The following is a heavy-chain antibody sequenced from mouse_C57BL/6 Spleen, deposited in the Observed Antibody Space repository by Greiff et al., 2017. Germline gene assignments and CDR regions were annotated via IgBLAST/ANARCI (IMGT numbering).Heavy chain of an antibody. CDR1: GYAFSSYW. CDR3: ARGGAYCGSSSAWFAY. V-gene: IGHV1-80*01. Sequence: QVQLQQSGAELVKPGASVKISCKASGYAFSSYWMNWVKQRPGKGLEWIGQIYPGDGDTNYNGKFKGKATLTADKSSSTAYMQLSSLTSEDSAVYFGARGGAYCGSSSAWFAYWGKGTLVTVSA. D-gene: IGHD1-1*01. J-gene: IGHJ3*01. CDR2: IYPGDGDT.